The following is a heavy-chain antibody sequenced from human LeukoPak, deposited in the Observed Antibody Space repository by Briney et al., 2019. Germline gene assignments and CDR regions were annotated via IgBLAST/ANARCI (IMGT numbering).Heavy chain of an antibody. V-gene: IGHV4-31*03. J-gene: IGHJ5*02. CDR2: IYYSGST. Sequence: PSETLSLTCTVSGGSISSGGYYWSCIRQHPGKGLEWIGYIYYSGSTYYNPSLKSRVTISVDTSKNQFSLKLSSVTAADTAVYYCARDSHAVAGYNWFDPWGQGTLVTVSS. CDR3: ARDSHAVAGYNWFDP. CDR1: GGSISSGGYY. D-gene: IGHD6-19*01.